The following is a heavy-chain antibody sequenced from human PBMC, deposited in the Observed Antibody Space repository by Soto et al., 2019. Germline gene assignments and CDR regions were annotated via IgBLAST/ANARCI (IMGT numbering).Heavy chain of an antibody. CDR2: INHSGST. D-gene: IGHD5-18*01. V-gene: IGHV4-39*07. CDR3: ARGGNIRGYSYGYDYYYGMDV. CDR1: GVSISSSSYY. Sequence: SETLSLTCTVSGVSISSSSYYWSWIRQPPGKGLQWIGDINHSGSTNYNPSLKSRVTISVDTSKNQFSLKLSSVTAADTAVYYCARGGNIRGYSYGYDYYYGMDVWGQGTTVTVSS. J-gene: IGHJ6*02.